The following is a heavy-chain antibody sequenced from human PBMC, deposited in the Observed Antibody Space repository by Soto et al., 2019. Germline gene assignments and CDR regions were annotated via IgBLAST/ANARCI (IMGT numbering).Heavy chain of an antibody. CDR1: CGSISSSSYY. D-gene: IGHD3-22*01. CDR3: ARQGDYYDSSGYYFVY. V-gene: IGHV4-39*01. J-gene: IGHJ4*02. Sequence: SVTLSLTCTVSCGSISSSSYYWGWIRQPPGKGLEWIGSIYYSGSTYYNPSLKSRVTISVDTSKNQFSLKLSSVTAADTAVYYCARQGDYYDSSGYYFVYWGQGTLGTVS. CDR2: IYYSGST.